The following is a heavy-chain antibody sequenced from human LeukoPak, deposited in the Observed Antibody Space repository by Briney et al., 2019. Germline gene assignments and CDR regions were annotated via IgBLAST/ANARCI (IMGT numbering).Heavy chain of an antibody. J-gene: IGHJ4*02. Sequence: TGGSLRLSCAASGFIFSSYAMHWVRQAPGKGLEWVAFISSDGSNKYYADSVKGRFTISRDNSKNTLYLQMNSLGDEDTAVYYCAREGGGYNFDYWGQGTLVTVSS. CDR2: ISSDGSNK. CDR3: AREGGGYNFDY. CDR1: GFIFSSYA. V-gene: IGHV3-30-3*01. D-gene: IGHD3-22*01.